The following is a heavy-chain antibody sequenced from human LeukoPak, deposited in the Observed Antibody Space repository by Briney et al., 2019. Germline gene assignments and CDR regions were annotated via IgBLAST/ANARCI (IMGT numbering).Heavy chain of an antibody. J-gene: IGHJ2*01. CDR1: GFTFSSYA. V-gene: IGHV3-30-3*01. D-gene: IGHD6-19*01. CDR2: ISYDGSNK. Sequence: PGGSLRLSCAASGFTFSSYAMHWVRQAPGKGLEWVAVISYDGSNKYYADSVKGRFTISRDNSKNTLYLQVNSLRAEDTAVYYCARGGSSGRSYWYFDLWGRGTLVTVSS. CDR3: ARGGSSGRSYWYFDL.